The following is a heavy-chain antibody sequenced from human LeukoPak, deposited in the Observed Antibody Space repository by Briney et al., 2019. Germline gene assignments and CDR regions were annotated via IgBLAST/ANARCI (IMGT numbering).Heavy chain of an antibody. J-gene: IGHJ4*02. D-gene: IGHD6-13*01. V-gene: IGHV3-72*01. CDR1: GFTFSDYY. Sequence: GGSLRLSCAASGFTFSDYYMEWVRQAPGKGLEWVGRIRNQANGRTTEYATSARGRFIISRDDSQNSIYLQMNSLKTEDTAVYYCTRSPSSGSFVFDYWGQGTLVTVSS. CDR2: IRNQANGRTT. CDR3: TRSPSSGSFVFDY.